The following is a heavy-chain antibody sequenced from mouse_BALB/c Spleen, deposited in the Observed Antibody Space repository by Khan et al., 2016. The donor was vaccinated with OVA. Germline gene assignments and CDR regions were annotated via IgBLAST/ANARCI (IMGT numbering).Heavy chain of an antibody. V-gene: IGHV1-4*01. CDR3: ARNFHYYGSRGAMDY. CDR2: IFPSSGYS. Sequence: QIRLQQSGVELARPGASVKMSCKASGYTFTSYTIHWVKQRPGQGLEWMGYIFPSSGYSNYNQRFKDKATLTADKSSTTAYMQLSSLTSEDSAVYYCARNFHYYGSRGAMDYWGQGTSVTVSS. J-gene: IGHJ4*01. D-gene: IGHD1-1*01. CDR1: GYTFTSYT.